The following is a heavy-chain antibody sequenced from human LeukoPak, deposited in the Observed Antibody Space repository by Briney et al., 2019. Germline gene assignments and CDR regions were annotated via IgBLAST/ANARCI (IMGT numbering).Heavy chain of an antibody. CDR1: GFTFSDYY. D-gene: IGHD3-9*01. V-gene: IGHV3-11*01. CDR2: ISSSGSTI. CDR3: ARPVRGRTYYDILTGSHYYMDV. Sequence: GGSLRLSCAASGFTFSDYYMSWIRQAPGKGLEWVSYISSSGSTIYYADSVKGRFTISRDNAKNSLYLQMNSLRAEDTAVYYCARPVRGRTYYDILTGSHYYMDVWGKGTTVTISS. J-gene: IGHJ6*03.